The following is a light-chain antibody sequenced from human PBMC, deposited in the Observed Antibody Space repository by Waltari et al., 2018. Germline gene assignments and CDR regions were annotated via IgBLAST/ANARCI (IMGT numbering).Light chain of an antibody. CDR1: SSNIGSNS. Sequence: QSVLTQPPSASGAPGQRVTISCSGSSSNIGSNSVYWYQQFPGTAPRLLIYRNFQGPAGVPERCSGSKSGTSASLAIIGRRSEDEADYYCAVWDDNLYGVVFGGGTKLTVL. V-gene: IGLV1-47*01. J-gene: IGLJ2*01. CDR3: AVWDDNLYGVV. CDR2: RNF.